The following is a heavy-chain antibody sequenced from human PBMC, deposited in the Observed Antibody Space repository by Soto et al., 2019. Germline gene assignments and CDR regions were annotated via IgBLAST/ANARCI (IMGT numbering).Heavy chain of an antibody. J-gene: IGHJ4*02. V-gene: IGHV4-31*03. CDR3: ARIVVVTAMLID. CDR2: IYYSGST. Sequence: QVQLQESGPGLVKPSQTLSLTCTVSGGSISSGGYYWSWIRQHPGKGLEWIGYIYYSGSTYYIPSLKSRVTISVDTSKNQFSLKLSAVTAADTAVYYGARIVVVTAMLIDWGQGTLVTVSS. D-gene: IGHD2-21*02. CDR1: GGSISSGGYY.